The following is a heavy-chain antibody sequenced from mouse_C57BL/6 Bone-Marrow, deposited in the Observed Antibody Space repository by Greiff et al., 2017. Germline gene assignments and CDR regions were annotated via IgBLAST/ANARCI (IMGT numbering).Heavy chain of an antibody. CDR2: IYPGSGNT. Sequence: VQRVESGAELVRPGASVKLSCKASGYTFTDYYINWVKQRPGQGLEWIARIYPGSGNTYYNEKFKGKATLTAEKSSSTAYMQLSSLTSEDSAVYFCARGGELVFDYWGQGTTLTVSS. CDR1: GYTFTDYY. J-gene: IGHJ2*01. CDR3: ARGGELVFDY. V-gene: IGHV1-76*01.